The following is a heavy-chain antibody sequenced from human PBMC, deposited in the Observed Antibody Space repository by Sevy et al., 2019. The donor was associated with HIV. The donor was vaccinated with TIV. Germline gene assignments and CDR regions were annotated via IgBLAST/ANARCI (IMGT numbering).Heavy chain of an antibody. J-gene: IGHJ5*02. D-gene: IGHD1-20*01. Sequence: GGSLRLSCAASGFTVSSNYMSWVRQAPGKGLEWVSVIYSGGSTYYADSVKGGFTISRDNSKNTLYLQMNSLRAEDTAVYYCARALGMTNWFDPWGQGTLVTVSS. CDR1: GFTVSSNY. CDR2: IYSGGST. V-gene: IGHV3-53*01. CDR3: ARALGMTNWFDP.